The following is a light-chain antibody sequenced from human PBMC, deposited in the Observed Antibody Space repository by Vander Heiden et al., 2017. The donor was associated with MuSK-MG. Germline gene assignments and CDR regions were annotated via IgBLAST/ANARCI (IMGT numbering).Light chain of an antibody. CDR2: KAS. CDR1: QSISSW. Sequence: DIQMTQSPSTQSASVGDRVTITCRASQSISSWLAWYQQKPGKAPKLLIYKASSLESGVPSRFSGSGSGTEFTLTISSLQPDDFATYYCQQENSSSYTFGQGTKLDIK. CDR3: QQENSSSYT. J-gene: IGKJ2*01. V-gene: IGKV1-5*03.